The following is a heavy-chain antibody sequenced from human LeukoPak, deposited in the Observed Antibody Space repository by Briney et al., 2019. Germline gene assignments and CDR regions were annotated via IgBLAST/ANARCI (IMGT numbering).Heavy chain of an antibody. V-gene: IGHV3-23*01. CDR1: GFTFSSYA. CDR3: AKDLGSGWSPYYFDY. D-gene: IGHD6-19*01. J-gene: IGHJ4*02. Sequence: GGSLTLSCAASGFTFSSYAMSWVRQAPGKGLEWVSAISGSGGSTYYPDYVKGRFTISRDNSKNTLYLQMNSLRAEDTAVYYCAKDLGSGWSPYYFDYWGQGTLVTVSS. CDR2: ISGSGGST.